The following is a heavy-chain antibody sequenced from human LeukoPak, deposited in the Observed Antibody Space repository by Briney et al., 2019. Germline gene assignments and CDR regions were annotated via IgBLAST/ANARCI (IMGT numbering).Heavy chain of an antibody. D-gene: IGHD4-23*01. CDR1: GGSISSGDYY. V-gene: IGHV4-30-4*01. Sequence: SETLSLTCTVAGGSISSGDYYWSWTRQPPGKGLEWIGYIYYSGSTYYNPSLKSRVTISVDTSKNQFSLKLSSVTAADTAVYYCGRSQTAGCNDGGYLGQGTLVTVSS. CDR2: IYYSGST. CDR3: GRSQTAGCNDGGY. J-gene: IGHJ4*02.